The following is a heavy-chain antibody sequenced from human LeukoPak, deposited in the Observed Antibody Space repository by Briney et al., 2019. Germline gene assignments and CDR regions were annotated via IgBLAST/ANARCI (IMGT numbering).Heavy chain of an antibody. V-gene: IGHV3-23*01. CDR2: ISGSGGST. D-gene: IGHD2-2*01. CDR3: ANLAGYCSSTSCFYWFDP. Sequence: RGSLRLSCAASGFTFSSYAMSWVRQAPGKGLEWVSAISGSGGSTYYADSVKGRFTISRDNSKNTLYLQMNSLRAEDTAVYYCANLAGYCSSTSCFYWFDPWGQGTLVTVSS. J-gene: IGHJ5*02. CDR1: GFTFSSYA.